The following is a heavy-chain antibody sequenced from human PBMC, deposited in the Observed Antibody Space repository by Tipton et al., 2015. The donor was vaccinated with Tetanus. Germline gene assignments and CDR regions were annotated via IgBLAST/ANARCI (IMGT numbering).Heavy chain of an antibody. J-gene: IGHJ4*02. Sequence: LRLSCTVSGGSISSGSYYWGWIRQTPGKGLEWIGNIHYTGNYYHNPSLKSRATISMDSSRNQFSLKLSFVTASDTAVYYCARLSGMTTVISQVDYWGQGTLVTVSS. CDR1: GGSISSGSYY. CDR2: IHYTGNY. D-gene: IGHD4-17*01. V-gene: IGHV4-39*01. CDR3: ARLSGMTTVISQVDY.